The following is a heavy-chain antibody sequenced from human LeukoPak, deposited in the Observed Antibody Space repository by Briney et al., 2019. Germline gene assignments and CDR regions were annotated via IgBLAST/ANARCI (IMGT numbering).Heavy chain of an antibody. CDR2: IYFSGTT. J-gene: IGHJ5*02. V-gene: IGHV4-59*01. D-gene: IGHD4-17*01. CDR3: ARDYPYTVSSRAWFDP. CDR1: GGSISSYY. Sequence: SETLSLTCTVSGGSISSYYWSWIRQPPGKGLEWIGYIYFSGTTNYNPSLRSRVTISVDRSKNQFSLKLNSVTAADTAVYFCARDYPYTVSSRAWFDPWGQGTLVTVSS.